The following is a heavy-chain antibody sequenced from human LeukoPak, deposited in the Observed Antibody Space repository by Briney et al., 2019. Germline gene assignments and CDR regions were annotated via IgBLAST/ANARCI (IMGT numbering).Heavy chain of an antibody. CDR2: INHSGST. V-gene: IGHV4-34*01. CDR3: ARGVTTSDNWFDP. D-gene: IGHD4-17*01. CDR1: GVSFSGYY. Sequence: PSETLSLTCAVYGVSFSGYYWSWIRQPPGKGLEWIGEINHSGSTNYNPSLKSRVTISVDTSKNQFSLKLSSVTAADTAVYYCARGVTTSDNWFDPWGQGTLVTVSS. J-gene: IGHJ5*02.